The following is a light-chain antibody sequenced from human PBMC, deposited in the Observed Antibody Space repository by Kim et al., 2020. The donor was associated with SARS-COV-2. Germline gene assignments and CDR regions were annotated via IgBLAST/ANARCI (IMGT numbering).Light chain of an antibody. V-gene: IGKV1-39*01. Sequence: ASVGDRVTITCRASQSISSYLNWYQQKPGKAPKLLIYAAYSLQSGVPSRFSGSGSGTDFTLTISSLQPEDFATYYCQQSYSTLPYTFGQGTKLEI. CDR2: AAY. J-gene: IGKJ2*01. CDR3: QQSYSTLPYT. CDR1: QSISSY.